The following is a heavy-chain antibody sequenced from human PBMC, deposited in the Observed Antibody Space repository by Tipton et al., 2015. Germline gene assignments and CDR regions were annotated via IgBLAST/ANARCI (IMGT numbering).Heavy chain of an antibody. CDR3: ARGGNNWFDP. J-gene: IGHJ5*02. V-gene: IGHV4-4*02. Sequence: TLSLTCSVSGDSISSLNWWTWVRQPPGKGLEWIGEIHHGGTTNYNPSLRSRVTMSVDTSKDQFSLQLSSVTAADTAVYYCARGGNNWFDPWGQGTLVTVSS. D-gene: IGHD2-15*01. CDR2: IHHGGTT. CDR1: GDSISSLNW.